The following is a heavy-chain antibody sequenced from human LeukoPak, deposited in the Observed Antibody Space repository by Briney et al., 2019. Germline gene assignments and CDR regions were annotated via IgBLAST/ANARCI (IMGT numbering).Heavy chain of an antibody. J-gene: IGHJ5*02. CDR1: GYTFTSYA. V-gene: IGHV7-4-1*02. CDR2: ITTNTGNP. D-gene: IGHD3-10*01. CDR3: ARMTAELLWFGELLGGWFDP. Sequence: ASLKVSCKASGYTFTSYAMNWVRQAPGQGLEWMGWITTNTGNPTYAQGFTGRFVFSLDTSVSTAYLQISSLKAEDTAVYYCARMTAELLWFGELLGGWFDPWGQGTLVTVSS.